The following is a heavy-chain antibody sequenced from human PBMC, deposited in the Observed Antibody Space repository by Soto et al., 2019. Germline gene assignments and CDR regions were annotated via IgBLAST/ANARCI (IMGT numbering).Heavy chain of an antibody. CDR1: GYTFTSSG. CDR3: ARSPRAYYYDSSGSMATYFDY. Sequence: ASVKVSCKASGYTFTSSGISWVRQAPGQGLEWMGWISAYNGNTNYAQKLQGRVTMTTDTSTSTAYMELRSLRSDDTAVYYCARSPRAYYYDSSGSMATYFDYWGQGTLVTSPQ. CDR2: ISAYNGNT. V-gene: IGHV1-18*01. J-gene: IGHJ4*02. D-gene: IGHD3-22*01.